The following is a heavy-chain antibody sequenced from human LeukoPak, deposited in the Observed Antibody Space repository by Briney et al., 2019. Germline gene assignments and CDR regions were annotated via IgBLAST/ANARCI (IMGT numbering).Heavy chain of an antibody. CDR2: IYYSGST. D-gene: IGHD3-10*01. CDR3: ARGLGFGELPYYFDY. V-gene: IGHV4-59*01. J-gene: IGHJ4*02. CDR1: GGSISSYY. Sequence: SETLSLTCTVSGGSISSYYWSWIRQPPGKGLEWIGYIYYSGSTNYNPSLKSRVTISVDTSKNQFSLKLSSVTAADTAVYYCARGLGFGELPYYFDYWGQGTLVTVSS.